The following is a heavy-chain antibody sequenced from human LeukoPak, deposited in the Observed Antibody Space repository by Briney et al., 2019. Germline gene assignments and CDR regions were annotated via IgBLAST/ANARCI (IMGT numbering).Heavy chain of an antibody. CDR2: INPSGGST. CDR1: GYTFASYY. D-gene: IGHD6-13*01. J-gene: IGHJ4*02. Sequence: ASVKVSCKASGYTFASYYIQWVRQAPGQGLEWMGIINPSGGSTSYAQKFQGRVTMARDLSTSTVYMELSGLRSEDTAVYYCARGPASSGWYSDHWGQGTLVTVSS. V-gene: IGHV1-46*01. CDR3: ARGPASSGWYSDH.